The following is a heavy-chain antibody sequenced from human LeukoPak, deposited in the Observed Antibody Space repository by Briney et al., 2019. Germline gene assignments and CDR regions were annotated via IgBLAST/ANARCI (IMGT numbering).Heavy chain of an antibody. V-gene: IGHV4-59*01. Sequence: SETLSLTCTVSGGSISSYYWSRIRQPPGKGLEWIGYIYYSGSTNYNPSLKSRVTISVDTSKNQFSLKLSSVTAADTAVYYCARVEGGYSRSWYIFDYWGQGTLVTVSS. CDR1: GGSISSYY. J-gene: IGHJ4*02. CDR3: ARVEGGYSRSWYIFDY. CDR2: IYYSGST. D-gene: IGHD6-13*01.